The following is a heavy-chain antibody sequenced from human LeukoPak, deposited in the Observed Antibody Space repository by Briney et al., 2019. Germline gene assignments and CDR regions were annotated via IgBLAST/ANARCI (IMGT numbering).Heavy chain of an antibody. CDR3: ARDPPSDNVVVTAIPGY. CDR1: GYTFTSYG. CDR2: ISAYNGNT. Sequence: ASVKVSCKASGYTFTSYGISWVRQAPGQGLEWMGWISAYNGNTNYAQKLQGRVTMTTDTSTSTAYMELRSLRSDDTAVYYCARDPPSDNVVVTAIPGYWGQEPWSPSPQ. D-gene: IGHD2-21*02. J-gene: IGHJ4*01. V-gene: IGHV1-18*01.